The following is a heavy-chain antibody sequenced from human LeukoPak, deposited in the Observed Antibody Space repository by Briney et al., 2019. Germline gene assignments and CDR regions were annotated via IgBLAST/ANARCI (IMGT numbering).Heavy chain of an antibody. J-gene: IGHJ3*02. Sequence: QPGGSLRLSYAASGFTFSSYWMHWVRQAPGKGLVWVSRINSDGSSTSYADSVKGRFTSSRDNAKNTLYPQMNGLRAEDTAVYYCARQDTAMFGAFDIWGQGTMVTVSS. CDR2: INSDGSST. CDR1: GFTFSSYW. D-gene: IGHD5-18*01. V-gene: IGHV3-74*01. CDR3: ARQDTAMFGAFDI.